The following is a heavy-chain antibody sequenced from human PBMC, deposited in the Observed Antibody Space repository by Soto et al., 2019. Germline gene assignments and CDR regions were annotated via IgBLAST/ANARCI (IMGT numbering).Heavy chain of an antibody. CDR1: GGSISSYY. CDR2: IYNSGST. CDR3: ARGSTGYSSSWYRY. J-gene: IGHJ4*02. V-gene: IGHV4-59*08. D-gene: IGHD6-13*01. Sequence: QVQLQESGPGLVKPSETLSLTCTVSGGSISSYYWSWIRQPPGKGLEWIGYIYNSGSTNYNPSLKSRVTISVDTSKNQFSLKLSSVTAADTAVYYCARGSTGYSSSWYRYWGQGTQVTVSS.